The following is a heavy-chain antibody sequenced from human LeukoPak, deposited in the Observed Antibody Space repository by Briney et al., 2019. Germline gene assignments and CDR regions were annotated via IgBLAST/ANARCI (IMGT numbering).Heavy chain of an antibody. Sequence: PSETLSLTCTVSGGSISSSSHYWGWIRQPPGKGLEWIGSIYYSGSTYYNPSLKSRVTISVDTSKNQFSLKLSSVTAADTAVYYCARHGRGSGWVDYWGQGTLVTVSS. D-gene: IGHD6-19*01. CDR2: IYYSGST. V-gene: IGHV4-39*01. CDR3: ARHGRGSGWVDY. J-gene: IGHJ4*02. CDR1: GGSISSSSHY.